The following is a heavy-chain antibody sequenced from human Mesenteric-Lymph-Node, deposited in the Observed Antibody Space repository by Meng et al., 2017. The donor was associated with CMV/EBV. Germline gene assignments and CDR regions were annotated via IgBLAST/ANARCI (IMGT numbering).Heavy chain of an antibody. V-gene: IGHV4-61*01. D-gene: IGHD3-3*01. CDR1: GGSTSSSSYY. CDR3: AGLSGYRGAVDY. Sequence: SETLSLTCTVAGGSTSSSSYYWSWIRQPPGKGLEWIGYIYYSENINYNPSLKSRVTISVDTSKNQFSLKLSSVTAADTAVYYCAGLSGYRGAVDYWGQGTLVTVSS. CDR2: IYYSENI. J-gene: IGHJ4*02.